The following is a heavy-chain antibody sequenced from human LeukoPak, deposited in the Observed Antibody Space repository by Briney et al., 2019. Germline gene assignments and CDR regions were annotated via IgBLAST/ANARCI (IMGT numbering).Heavy chain of an antibody. D-gene: IGHD3-22*01. CDR3: AKDLDSSGYYLPDY. J-gene: IGHJ4*02. Sequence: GGSLRLSCAASGFTVSSNYMSWVRQAPGKGLEWVANIKFDGSEKFYGDSVKGRFTISRDNSKNTLYLQMNSLRAEDTAVYYCAKDLDSSGYYLPDYWGQGTLVAVSS. V-gene: IGHV3-7*01. CDR2: IKFDGSEK. CDR1: GFTVSSNY.